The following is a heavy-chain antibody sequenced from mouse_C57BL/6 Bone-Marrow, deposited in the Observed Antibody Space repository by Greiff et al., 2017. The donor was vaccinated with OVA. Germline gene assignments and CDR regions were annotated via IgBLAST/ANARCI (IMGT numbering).Heavy chain of an antibody. CDR1: GYTFTSYG. J-gene: IGHJ2*01. Sequence: QVQLQQSGAELARPGASVKLSCKASGYTFTSYGISWVKQRTGQGLEWIGEIYPRSGNTYYNEKFKGKATLTADKSSSTAYMELRSLTSEDSAVYFCASRLLRRDYFDYWGQGTTLTVSS. D-gene: IGHD1-1*01. CDR2: IYPRSGNT. CDR3: ASRLLRRDYFDY. V-gene: IGHV1-81*01.